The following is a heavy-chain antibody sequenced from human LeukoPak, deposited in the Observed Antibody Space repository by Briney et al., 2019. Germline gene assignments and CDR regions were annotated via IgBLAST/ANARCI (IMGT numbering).Heavy chain of an antibody. Sequence: PSENLSLTCTVSGGSISSGGYYWSWIRQHPGKGLEWIGYIYYSGSTYYNPSLKSRVTISVDTSKNQFSLKLSSVTAADTAVYYCASSRLGWFDYWGQGTLVTVSS. D-gene: IGHD6-25*01. CDR1: GGSISSGGYY. V-gene: IGHV4-31*03. CDR2: IYYSGST. J-gene: IGHJ4*02. CDR3: ASSRLGWFDY.